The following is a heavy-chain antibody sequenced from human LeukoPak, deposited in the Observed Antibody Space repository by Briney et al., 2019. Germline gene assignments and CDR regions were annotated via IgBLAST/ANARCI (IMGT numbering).Heavy chain of an antibody. CDR3: ARQGLYGSVHYEDY. V-gene: IGHV4-4*07. Sequence: SETLSLTCSVSGGFINDIYWTWIRQPAGKGLEWIGRIYSSGATYYNPSLKSRVTISVDMSTNHFSLRLSSVTAADTAVYYCARQGLYGSVHYEDYWGQGTLVTVSS. CDR1: GGFINDIY. J-gene: IGHJ4*02. D-gene: IGHD6-19*01. CDR2: IYSSGAT.